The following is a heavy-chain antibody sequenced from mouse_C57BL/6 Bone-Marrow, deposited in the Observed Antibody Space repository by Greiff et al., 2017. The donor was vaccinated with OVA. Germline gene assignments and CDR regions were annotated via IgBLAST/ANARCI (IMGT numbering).Heavy chain of an antibody. CDR3: ARNGLGLDFDY. D-gene: IGHD4-1*01. J-gene: IGHJ2*01. Sequence: VKLQESGAELVRPGTSVKVSCKASGYAFTNYLIEWVKQRPGQGLEWIGVINPGSGGTNYNEKFKGKATLTADKSSSTAYMQRSSLTSEDSAVYFCARNGLGLDFDYWGQGTTLTVSS. CDR1: GYAFTNYL. CDR2: INPGSGGT. V-gene: IGHV1-54*01.